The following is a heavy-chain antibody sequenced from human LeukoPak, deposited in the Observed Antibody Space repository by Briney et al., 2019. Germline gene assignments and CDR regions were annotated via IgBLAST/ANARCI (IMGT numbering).Heavy chain of an antibody. Sequence: GGSLRLSCAASGFTFSSYAMSWVRQAPGKGLEWVSAISGSGGSTYYADSVKGRFTISRDNSKNTLYLQMNSLRAEDTAVYYCAKDKDTISIAVAAFTRYFQHWGQGTLVTVSS. J-gene: IGHJ1*01. CDR2: ISGSGGST. CDR1: GFTFSSYA. V-gene: IGHV3-23*01. D-gene: IGHD6-13*01. CDR3: AKDKDTISIAVAAFTRYFQH.